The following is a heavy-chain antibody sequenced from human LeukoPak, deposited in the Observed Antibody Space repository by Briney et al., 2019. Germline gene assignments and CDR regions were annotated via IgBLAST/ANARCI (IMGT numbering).Heavy chain of an antibody. V-gene: IGHV3-33*01. CDR3: ARDSATYYYDSRNWFDP. J-gene: IGHJ5*02. CDR1: GFTFSSYG. Sequence: PGRSLRLSCAASGFTFSSYGMHWVRQAPGKGLEWVAVIWYDGSNKYYADSVKGRFTISRDNSKNTLYLQMNSLRAEDTAVYYCARDSATYYYDSRNWFDPWGQGTLVTVSS. D-gene: IGHD3-22*01. CDR2: IWYDGSNK.